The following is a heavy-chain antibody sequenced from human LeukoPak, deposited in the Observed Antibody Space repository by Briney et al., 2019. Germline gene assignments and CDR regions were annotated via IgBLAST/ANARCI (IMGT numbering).Heavy chain of an antibody. J-gene: IGHJ3*01. CDR1: GFTFSDYG. Sequence: GGCLRLSCAASGFTFSDYGMYWVLQAPGKGLEHVSGISSNGIYTYYANFVKGRFTISRDNSKNTLYLQMGSLRAEDMAVYYCARGPTVITFNAFDVWGQGTMVTVSS. V-gene: IGHV3-64*01. D-gene: IGHD4-17*01. CDR3: ARGPTVITFNAFDV. CDR2: ISSNGIYT.